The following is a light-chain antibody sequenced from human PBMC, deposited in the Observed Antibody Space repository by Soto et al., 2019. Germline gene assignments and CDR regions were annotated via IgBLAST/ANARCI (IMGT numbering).Light chain of an antibody. J-gene: IGLJ1*01. CDR3: SSYTSSTSLDV. CDR2: EVS. CDR1: SSDVGGYNY. Sequence: QSVLPHPASVSWSPGQSITISCTGASSDVGGYNYVSWYQQHPGKAPKLMIYEVSNRPSGVSIRFSGSKSGNTASLTISGLQAEDEADYYCSSYTSSTSLDVFGTGTKVTVL. V-gene: IGLV2-14*01.